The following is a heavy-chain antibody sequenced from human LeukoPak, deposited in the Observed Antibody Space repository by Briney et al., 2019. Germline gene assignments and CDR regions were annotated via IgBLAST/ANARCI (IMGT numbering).Heavy chain of an antibody. V-gene: IGHV3-30*18. CDR3: AKNGYDNQGVYFDY. CDR1: GFTFSSYG. Sequence: GALSLSCAASGFTFSSYGMHWVRQAPGKGLEWVAVISYDGSNKYYADSVKGRFTISRDNSKNTLYLQMNSLRAEDTAVYYCAKNGYDNQGVYFDYWGQGTLVTVSS. CDR2: ISYDGSNK. D-gene: IGHD3-22*01. J-gene: IGHJ4*02.